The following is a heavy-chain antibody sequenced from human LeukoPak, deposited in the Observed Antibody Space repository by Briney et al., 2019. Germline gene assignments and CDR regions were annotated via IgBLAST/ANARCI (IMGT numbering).Heavy chain of an antibody. Sequence: SETLSLTCTVSGGSITSYYWSWIRQPPGKGLEWIGYIFYSGSTNYNPSLKSRVTISVDTSKSQFSLNLSSVTAADTAMYYCARHGRNSGAPNYWGQGTLVTVSS. CDR1: GGSITSYY. CDR3: ARHGRNSGAPNY. J-gene: IGHJ4*02. CDR2: IFYSGST. D-gene: IGHD6-19*01. V-gene: IGHV4-59*08.